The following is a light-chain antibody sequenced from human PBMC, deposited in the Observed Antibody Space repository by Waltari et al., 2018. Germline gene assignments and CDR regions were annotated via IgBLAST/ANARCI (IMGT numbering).Light chain of an antibody. CDR3: QQYNNWPLT. Sequence: ETVMTQSPPTLSVSPGERATLPCRASQSVSSDLAWYQQKPGQAPRLLIYGASTRATGIPGRFSGSGSGTEFTLTISSQQSEDFAVYYCQQYNNWPLTFGGGTKVEI. CDR2: GAS. J-gene: IGKJ4*01. V-gene: IGKV3-15*01. CDR1: QSVSSD.